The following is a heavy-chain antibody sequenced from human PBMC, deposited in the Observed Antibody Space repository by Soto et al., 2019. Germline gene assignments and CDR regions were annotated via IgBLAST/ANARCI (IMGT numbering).Heavy chain of an antibody. D-gene: IGHD3-3*01. CDR1: GGSVSSGSYY. CDR3: ARDYDLKM. Sequence: SETLSLTCTVSGGSVSSGSYYWSWIRQPPGKGLEWIGYIYYSGSTNYNPSLKSRVTISVDTSKNQFSLKLSSVTAADTAVYYCARDYDLKMWGQGTLVTVS. V-gene: IGHV4-61*01. CDR2: IYYSGST. J-gene: IGHJ4*02.